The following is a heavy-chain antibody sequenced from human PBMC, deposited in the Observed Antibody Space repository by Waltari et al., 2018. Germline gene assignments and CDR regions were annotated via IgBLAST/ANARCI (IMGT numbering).Heavy chain of an antibody. CDR1: GYTFTGYY. D-gene: IGHD5-12*01. J-gene: IGHJ5*02. Sequence: QVQLVQSGAEVKKPGASVKVSCKASGYTFTGYYIHWVRQAPGQGLEWRGRINPNNGGPNFAQKCQGRVTMTRDTSISTAYMELSSLRSDDTAVYYCARRSRGYNAYDPRNWFDPWGQGTLVTVSS. CDR2: INPNNGGP. V-gene: IGHV1-2*06. CDR3: ARRSRGYNAYDPRNWFDP.